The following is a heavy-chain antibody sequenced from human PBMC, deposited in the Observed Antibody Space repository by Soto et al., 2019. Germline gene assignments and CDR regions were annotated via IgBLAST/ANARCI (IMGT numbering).Heavy chain of an antibody. CDR1: GDSVSSNSAA. CDR3: ARTETYSYAYSFHY. Sequence: QVQLQQSGPGLVKPSQTLSLTCAISGDSVSSNSAAWNWIRQSPSRGLEWLGRTYYRSKWYDDYAVSVKSRITISPDTSKNQFSLQLNSVTPEDTAVYYCARTETYSYAYSFHYWGQGTLVTVSS. CDR2: TYYRSKWYD. D-gene: IGHD5-18*01. V-gene: IGHV6-1*01. J-gene: IGHJ4*02.